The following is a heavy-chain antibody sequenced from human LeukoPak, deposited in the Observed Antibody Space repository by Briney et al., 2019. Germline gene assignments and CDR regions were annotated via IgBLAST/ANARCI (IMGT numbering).Heavy chain of an antibody. D-gene: IGHD6-19*01. J-gene: IGHJ6*03. CDR2: INGGGNTT. CDR3: TKELHVAVAVADYYYFYMDV. Sequence: PGGSLRLSCAASGFAFSSFAMGWVRQSPGKGLEWLSTINGGGNTTFYADSLKGRFTISRDNSKNTLYLHMDSLRPGDTAIYYCTKELHVAVAVADYYYFYMDVWGRGTAVTVSS. V-gene: IGHV3-23*01. CDR1: GFAFSSFA.